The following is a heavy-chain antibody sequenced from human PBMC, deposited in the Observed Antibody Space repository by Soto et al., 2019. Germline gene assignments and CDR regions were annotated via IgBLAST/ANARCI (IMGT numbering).Heavy chain of an antibody. J-gene: IGHJ6*02. CDR3: AKALTYYYDSSGYYKHYYGMDV. D-gene: IGHD3-22*01. V-gene: IGHV3-23*01. Sequence: PGWSLRLSCASSVFTFSSYAMSWVRQAPGKGLEWVSAISGSGGSTYYADSVKGRFTISRDNSKNTLYLQMNSLRAEDTAVYYCAKALTYYYDSSGYYKHYYGMDVWGQGTTVTVSS. CDR1: VFTFSSYA. CDR2: ISGSGGST.